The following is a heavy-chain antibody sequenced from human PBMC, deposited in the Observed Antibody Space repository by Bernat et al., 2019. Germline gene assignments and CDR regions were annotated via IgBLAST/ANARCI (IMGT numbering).Heavy chain of an antibody. CDR1: GGSFSGYY. D-gene: IGHD3-3*01. V-gene: IGHV4-34*01. CDR3: AGITIFGVVRSH. CDR2: INHSGST. Sequence: QVQLQQWGAGLLKPSETLSLTCAVYGGSFSGYYWSWIRQPPGKGLEWIGEINHSGSTNYNPSLKSRVTISVDTSKNQFSLKLSSVTAADTAVYYCAGITIFGVVRSHWGQGTLVTVSS. J-gene: IGHJ4*02.